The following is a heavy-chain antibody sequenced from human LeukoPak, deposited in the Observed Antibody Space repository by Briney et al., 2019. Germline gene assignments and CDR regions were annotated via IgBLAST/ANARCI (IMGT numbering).Heavy chain of an antibody. V-gene: IGHV4-4*07. CDR1: GGSISSYY. CDR2: IYTSGST. CDR3: ASGIPYYFDY. J-gene: IGHJ4*02. Sequence: SETLSLTRTVSGGSISSYYWSWIRQPAGKGLEWIGRIYTSGSTNYNASLKSRVSMSVDTSKNQFSLKLSSVTAADTAVYYCASGIPYYFDYWGQGTLVTVSS. D-gene: IGHD1-14*01.